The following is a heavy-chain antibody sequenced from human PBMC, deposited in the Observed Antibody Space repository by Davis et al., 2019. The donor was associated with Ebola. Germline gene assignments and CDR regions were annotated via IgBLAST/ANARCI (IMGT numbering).Heavy chain of an antibody. D-gene: IGHD1-26*01. J-gene: IGHJ4*02. Sequence: GESLKISCAASGFTFRNYAMNWVRQAPGKGLEWVSSIGGGGGSIYYADSVKGRFTISRDNSKNTLYLQMNSLRAEDTAVYYCAKAGHCGNYCSFDSWGQGTLVTVSS. V-gene: IGHV3-23*01. CDR1: GFTFRNYA. CDR2: IGGGGGSI. CDR3: AKAGHCGNYCSFDS.